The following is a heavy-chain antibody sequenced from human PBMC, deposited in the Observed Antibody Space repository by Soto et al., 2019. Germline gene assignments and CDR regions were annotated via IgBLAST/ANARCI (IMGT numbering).Heavy chain of an antibody. V-gene: IGHV3-23*01. CDR3: ARDPPIVT. CDR2: ITGSADTT. J-gene: IGHJ4*02. Sequence: GGSLRLSCAASGFSFSSYALTWVRQAPGKGLEWVSGITGSADTTYYADSVKGRFTISRDNSKNTVYLQMNSLRAEDTAVYYCARDPPIVTWGQGTLVTVSS. D-gene: IGHD2-15*01. CDR1: GFSFSSYA.